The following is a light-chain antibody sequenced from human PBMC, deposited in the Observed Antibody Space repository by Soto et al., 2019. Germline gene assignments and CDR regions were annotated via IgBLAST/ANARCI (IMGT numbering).Light chain of an antibody. V-gene: IGLV1-44*01. Sequence: QSLLTQPPSASGTPGQRVAISCSGGSSNVGTNAVNWYQQLPGTAPKLVIYNHNQRPSGVPDRFSASKSGTSASLAISGLQSEDEADYYCGTWDDSLSAVLFGGGTKVTVL. CDR1: SSNVGTNA. J-gene: IGLJ2*01. CDR2: NHN. CDR3: GTWDDSLSAVL.